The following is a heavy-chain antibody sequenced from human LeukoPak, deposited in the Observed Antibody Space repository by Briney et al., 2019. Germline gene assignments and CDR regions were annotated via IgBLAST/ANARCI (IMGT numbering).Heavy chain of an antibody. Sequence: PGGSLRLSCAASGFTFSSYSMNWVRQAPGKGLEWVSSISSSSSYIYYADSVKGRFTISRDNAKNSLYLQMNSLRAEDTAVYYCASGGIVAVPAVVDWGQGTLVTVSS. J-gene: IGHJ4*02. CDR1: GFTFSSYS. CDR3: ASGGIVAVPAVVD. CDR2: ISSSSSYI. V-gene: IGHV3-21*01. D-gene: IGHD2-2*01.